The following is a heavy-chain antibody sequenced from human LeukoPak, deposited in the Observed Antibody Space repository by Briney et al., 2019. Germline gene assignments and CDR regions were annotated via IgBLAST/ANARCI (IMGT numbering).Heavy chain of an antibody. CDR2: ISYDGSNK. CDR1: GFTFSSYG. CDR3: AKEQRKLSHYYYYYGMDV. D-gene: IGHD1-1*01. Sequence: GGSLRLSRAASGFTFSSYGMHWVRQAPGKGLEWVAVISYDGSNKYYADSVKGRFTISRDNSKNTLYLQMNSLRAEDTAVYYCAKEQRKLSHYYYYYGMDVWGQGTTVTVSS. V-gene: IGHV3-30*18. J-gene: IGHJ6*02.